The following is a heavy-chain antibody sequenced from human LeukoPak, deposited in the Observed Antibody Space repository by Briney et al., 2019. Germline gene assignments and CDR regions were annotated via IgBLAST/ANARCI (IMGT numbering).Heavy chain of an antibody. CDR1: GYTFTSYG. D-gene: IGHD3-22*01. Sequence: ASVKVSCKASGYTFTSYGISWVRQAPGQGLEWMGWISAYNGNTNYAQKLQGRVTMTTDTSTSTAYMELRSLRSDDTAVYYCARDDRLYYYDSSGYYLFWGQGTLVTVSS. V-gene: IGHV1-18*01. J-gene: IGHJ4*02. CDR3: ARDDRLYYYDSSGYYLF. CDR2: ISAYNGNT.